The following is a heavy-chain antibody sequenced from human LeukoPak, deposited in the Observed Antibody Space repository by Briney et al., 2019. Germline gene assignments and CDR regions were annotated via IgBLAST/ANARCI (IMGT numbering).Heavy chain of an antibody. D-gene: IGHD6-13*01. V-gene: IGHV3-48*01. CDR3: ARVSGAAGPFDP. Sequence: GGSLRLSCTASGFIFNNYGMNWVRQAPGKGLEWISYIKGRSDTIHYADSVKGRFTISRDNAKNTLSLQMTSLRAEDTAVYYCARVSGAAGPFDPWGQGTLVTVSS. J-gene: IGHJ5*02. CDR2: IKGRSDTI. CDR1: GFIFNNYG.